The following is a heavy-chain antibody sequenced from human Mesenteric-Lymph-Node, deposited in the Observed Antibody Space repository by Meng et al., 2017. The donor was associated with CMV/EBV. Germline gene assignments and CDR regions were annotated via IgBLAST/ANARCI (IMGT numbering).Heavy chain of an antibody. CDR3: AREDGYYYYYYGMDV. D-gene: IGHD5-24*01. V-gene: IGHV3-21*01. J-gene: IGHJ6*02. Sequence: GGSLRLSCAASGFTFSSYSMNWVRQAPGKGLEWVSSISSSSSYIYYADSVEGRFTISRDNAKNSLYLQMNSLRAEDTAVYYCAREDGYYYYYYGMDVWGQGTTVTVSS. CDR1: GFTFSSYS. CDR2: ISSSSSYI.